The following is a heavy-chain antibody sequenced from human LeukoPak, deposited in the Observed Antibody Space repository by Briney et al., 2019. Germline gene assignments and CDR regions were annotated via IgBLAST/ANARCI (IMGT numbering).Heavy chain of an antibody. D-gene: IGHD5-12*01. Sequence: ASVKVSCKASGGTFSSYAISWVRQAPGQGLEWMGGIIPIFGTANYAQKFQGRVTITADESTSTAYMELSSLRSEDTAVDYCARGTDIVATYEFDYWGQGTLVTVSS. V-gene: IGHV1-69*13. CDR1: GGTFSSYA. CDR2: IIPIFGTA. J-gene: IGHJ4*02. CDR3: ARGTDIVATYEFDY.